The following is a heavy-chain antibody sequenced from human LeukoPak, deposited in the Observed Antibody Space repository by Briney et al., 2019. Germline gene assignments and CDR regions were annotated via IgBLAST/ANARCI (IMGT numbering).Heavy chain of an antibody. D-gene: IGHD5-12*01. J-gene: IGHJ4*02. CDR1: GYTFTSYG. CDR2: ISAYNGNT. CDR3: ARDLVATGSVGGY. V-gene: IGHV1-18*01. Sequence: ASVTVSRKASGYTFTSYGISWVRQAPGQGLAWMGWISAYNGNTNYAQKLQGRVTMTTDTSTSTAYMELRSLRSDDTAVYYCARDLVATGSVGGYWGQGTLVTVSS.